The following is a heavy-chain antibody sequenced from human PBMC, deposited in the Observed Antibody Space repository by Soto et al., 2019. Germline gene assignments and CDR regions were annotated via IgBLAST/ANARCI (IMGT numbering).Heavy chain of an antibody. V-gene: IGHV4-34*01. Sequence: QVQLQQWGAGLLKPSETLSLTCAVYGGSCSGYYWSWIRQPPGKGLEWIGEINHSGSTNYNPSLKSRVTISVDTSKNQFSLKLSSVTAADTAVYYCARVSPAIIVVVPAATYYFDYWGQGTLVTVSS. D-gene: IGHD2-2*01. J-gene: IGHJ4*02. CDR1: GGSCSGYY. CDR2: INHSGST. CDR3: ARVSPAIIVVVPAATYYFDY.